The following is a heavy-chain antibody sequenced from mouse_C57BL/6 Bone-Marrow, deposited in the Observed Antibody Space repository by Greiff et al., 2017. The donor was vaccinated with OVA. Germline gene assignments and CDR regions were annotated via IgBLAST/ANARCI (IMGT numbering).Heavy chain of an antibody. CDR3: ASIYYDYDGYYFDY. D-gene: IGHD2-4*01. CDR1: GYSFPSYY. V-gene: IGHV1-66*01. Sequence: QVQLQQSGPELVKPGASVKISCKASGYSFPSYYIHWVKQRPGQGLEWIGWIYPGSGNTKYNEKFKGKATLTADTSSSTAYMQLSSLTSEDSAVYYCASIYYDYDGYYFDYWGQGTTLTVSS. J-gene: IGHJ2*01. CDR2: IYPGSGNT.